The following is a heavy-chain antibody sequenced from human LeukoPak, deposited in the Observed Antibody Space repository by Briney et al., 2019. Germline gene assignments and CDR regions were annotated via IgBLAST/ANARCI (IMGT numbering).Heavy chain of an antibody. CDR1: GYTFTSHD. CDR3: VRTPPNWGFDY. J-gene: IGHJ4*02. CDR2: MSPNSGDT. Sequence: ASVKVSCKASGYTFTSHDINWVRQATGQGLEWMGWMSPNSGDTGYAQKFQGRVTMTSDSSISTAYMELSSLRSEDTAIYYCVRTPPNWGFDYWGQGTLVAVSS. V-gene: IGHV1-8*01. D-gene: IGHD7-27*01.